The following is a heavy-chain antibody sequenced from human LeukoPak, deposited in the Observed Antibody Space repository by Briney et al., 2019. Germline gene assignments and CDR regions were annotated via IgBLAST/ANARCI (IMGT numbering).Heavy chain of an antibody. D-gene: IGHD2-15*01. CDR3: AREGGGRFDYFDY. Sequence: GGSLRLSCAASGFTFSSYWMGWVRQAPGKGLEWVASIKQDGSEKYYVDSVKGRFTISRDNAKNSLYLQMNSLRAEDTAVYYCAREGGGRFDYFDYWGQGTLVTVSS. V-gene: IGHV3-7*01. CDR1: GFTFSSYW. CDR2: IKQDGSEK. J-gene: IGHJ4*02.